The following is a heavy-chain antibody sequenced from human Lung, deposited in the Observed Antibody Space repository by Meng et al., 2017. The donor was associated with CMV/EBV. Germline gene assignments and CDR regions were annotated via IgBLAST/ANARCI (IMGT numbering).Heavy chain of an antibody. J-gene: IGHJ4*02. V-gene: IGHV3-23*01. D-gene: IGHD6-6*01. CDR1: GFTFSSYA. CDR2: ISGSGGST. Sequence: SCAASGFTFSSYAMSWVRQAPGKGLEWVSAISGSGGSTYYADSVKGRFTISRDNSKNTLYLQMNSLRAEDTAVYYCAKAYSSSSVGTNRGFDDWGQGXLVTVSS. CDR3: AKAYSSSSVGTNRGFDD.